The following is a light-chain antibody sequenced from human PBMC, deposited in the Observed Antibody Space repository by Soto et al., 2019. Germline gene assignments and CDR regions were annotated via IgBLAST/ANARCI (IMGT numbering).Light chain of an antibody. Sequence: EIVVTQSPATLSASPVERVTLSCRASQFVSTRLAWYQQRPGQVPRLLIYDTSTRAPGISARFSGSGSGTEFTLTISSLQSEDFAVYFCQEYFHWPPGMFGPGTKVDIK. CDR1: QFVSTR. CDR3: QEYFHWPPGM. V-gene: IGKV3-15*01. CDR2: DTS. J-gene: IGKJ1*01.